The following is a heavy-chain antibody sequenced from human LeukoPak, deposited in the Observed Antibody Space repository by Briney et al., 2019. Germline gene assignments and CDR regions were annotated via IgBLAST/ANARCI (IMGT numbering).Heavy chain of an antibody. J-gene: IGHJ6*03. D-gene: IGHD4-17*01. V-gene: IGHV3-20*04. CDR1: GFTFDDYG. CDR3: ARAGGDGDYDPLDYYYMDV. CDR2: INWNGGST. Sequence: GGSLRLSCAASGFTFDDYGMSWVRQAPGKGLEWVSGINWNGGSTGYADSVKGRFTISRDNAKNSLYLQMNSLRAEDTALYYCARAGGDGDYDPLDYYYMDVWGKGTTVIVSS.